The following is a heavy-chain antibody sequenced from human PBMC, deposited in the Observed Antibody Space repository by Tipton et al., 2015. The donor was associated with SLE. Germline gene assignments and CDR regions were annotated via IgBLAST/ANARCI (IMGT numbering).Heavy chain of an antibody. CDR2: VHYSGST. CDR1: GGSMTNYY. Sequence: TLSLTCIVSGGSMTNYYWSWIRQPPGKGLEWIGYVHYSGSTNYNPSLQSRVTVSVDTSKNHFSLTLSSVTAADTAVYYCARHMVFGGDYFDYWGQGTLVTVSS. J-gene: IGHJ4*02. CDR3: ARHMVFGGDYFDY. D-gene: IGHD3-10*02. V-gene: IGHV4-59*08.